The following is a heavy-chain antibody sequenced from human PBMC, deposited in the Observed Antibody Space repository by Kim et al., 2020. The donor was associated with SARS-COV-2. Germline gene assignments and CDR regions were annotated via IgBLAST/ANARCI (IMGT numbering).Heavy chain of an antibody. CDR2: ISSSSSYI. CDR3: ASFYDSSGYYYGGYYYYYGLDV. D-gene: IGHD3-22*01. J-gene: IGHJ6*02. CDR1: GFTFSSYS. V-gene: IGHV3-21*01. Sequence: GGSLRPSCAASGFTFSSYSMNWVRQAPGKGLEWVSSISSSSSYIYYADSVKGRFTISRDNAKNSLYLQMNSLRAEDTAVYYCASFYDSSGYYYGGYYYYYGLDVWGQGPTITVSS.